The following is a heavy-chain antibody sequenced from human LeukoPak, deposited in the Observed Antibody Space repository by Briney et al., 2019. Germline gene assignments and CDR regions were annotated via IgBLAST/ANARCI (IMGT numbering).Heavy chain of an antibody. D-gene: IGHD2-2*01. CDR1: GFTFSSYS. CDR2: ISSSSSYI. J-gene: IGHJ6*02. CDR3: ARDCSSTSSYYYYGMDV. Sequence: GGSLRLSCAAPGFTFSSYSMNWVRQAPGKGLEWVSSISSSSSYIYYADSVEGRFTISRDNAKNSLYLQMNSLRAEDTAVYYCARDCSSTSSYYYYGMDVWGQGTTVTVSS. V-gene: IGHV3-21*01.